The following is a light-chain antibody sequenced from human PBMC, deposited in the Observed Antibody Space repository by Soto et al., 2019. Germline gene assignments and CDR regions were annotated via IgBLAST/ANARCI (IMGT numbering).Light chain of an antibody. Sequence: LTQPRSVSGSPGQSVTISCTGTSSDVGGYNYVSWYQQHPGKAPKLMIYDVSKRPSGVPDRFSGSKSGNTASLTISGLQTEDEADYYCSSHAGSSAFYVFGTGTKVTVL. J-gene: IGLJ1*01. CDR1: SSDVGGYNY. CDR3: SSHAGSSAFYV. CDR2: DVS. V-gene: IGLV2-11*01.